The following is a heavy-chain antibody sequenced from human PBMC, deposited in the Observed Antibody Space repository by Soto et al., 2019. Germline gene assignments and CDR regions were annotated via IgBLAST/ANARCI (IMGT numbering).Heavy chain of an antibody. V-gene: IGHV1-3*01. J-gene: IGHJ5*02. Sequence: QVQLVQSGAEVKKPGASVKVSCKASGYTFTSYAMHWVRQAPGQSLEWMGWINAGNGNTKYSQKFQGRVTITRDTSESTAYMELRRLRSEDTAVYYWARVYVVRGYNGFDPWGQGTLVHVPS. CDR3: ARVYVVRGYNGFDP. CDR1: GYTFTSYA. D-gene: IGHD3-10*01. CDR2: INAGNGNT.